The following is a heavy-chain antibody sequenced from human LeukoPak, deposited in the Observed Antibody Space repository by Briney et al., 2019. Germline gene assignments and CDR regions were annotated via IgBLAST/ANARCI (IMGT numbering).Heavy chain of an antibody. J-gene: IGHJ4*02. D-gene: IGHD1-26*01. Sequence: PGGSLRLSCAASGFTFTNYGMSWVRQAPGKGLEWVSSGSSSGGITYHAESVKGRLTISRDNSKNTLYLQMNSLRAEDTAVYYCAKGGINYFEYWGQGTLVAVSS. CDR3: AKGGINYFEY. CDR1: GFTFTNYG. V-gene: IGHV3-23*01. CDR2: GSSSGGIT.